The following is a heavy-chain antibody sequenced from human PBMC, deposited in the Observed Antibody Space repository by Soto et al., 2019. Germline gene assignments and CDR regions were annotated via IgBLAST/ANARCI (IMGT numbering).Heavy chain of an antibody. CDR1: GYTFTSYA. Sequence: ASVTVSCKASGYTFTSYAMRWVRQAPGQRLEWMGWINAGNGNTKYSQKFQGRVTITRDTSASTAYMELSSLRSEDTAVYYCARAWVVVTAPDYWGQGTLVTVSS. J-gene: IGHJ4*02. CDR3: ARAWVVVTAPDY. D-gene: IGHD2-21*02. CDR2: INAGNGNT. V-gene: IGHV1-3*01.